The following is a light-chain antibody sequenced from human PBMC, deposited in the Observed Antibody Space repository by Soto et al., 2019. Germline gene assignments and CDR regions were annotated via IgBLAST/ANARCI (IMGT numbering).Light chain of an antibody. CDR3: SLYTSNSTLV. Sequence: QSALTQPASVSGSPGQSITISCTGTSSDFGGYNYVSWYQQYPGKAPKLMIYDASHRPSGVSNRFSGSKSGNTASLTISGLQAEDEATYSCSLYTSNSTLVFGGGTKLTVL. J-gene: IGLJ2*01. V-gene: IGLV2-14*01. CDR1: SSDFGGYNY. CDR2: DAS.